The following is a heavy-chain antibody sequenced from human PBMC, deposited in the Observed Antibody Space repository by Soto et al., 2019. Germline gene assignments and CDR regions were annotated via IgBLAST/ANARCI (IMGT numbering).Heavy chain of an antibody. CDR3: ARDKVGYYDSTGYYRVSVPPDYYYGMDV. CDR2: IIPIFGTA. Sequence: QVQLVQSGAEVKKPGSSGKVSCKASGGTFSSYAISWVRQAPGQGLEWMGGIIPIFGTANYAQKFQGRVTFTAEESTSTAYMELSSLRSEDTAVYYCARDKVGYYDSTGYYRVSVPPDYYYGMDVWGQGTTVTVSS. J-gene: IGHJ6*02. V-gene: IGHV1-69*01. D-gene: IGHD3-22*01. CDR1: GGTFSSYA.